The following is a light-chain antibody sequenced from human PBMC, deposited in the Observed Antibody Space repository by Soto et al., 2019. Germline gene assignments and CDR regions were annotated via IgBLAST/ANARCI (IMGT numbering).Light chain of an antibody. CDR1: SSDVGGYNY. J-gene: IGLJ3*02. CDR3: SSYTSSSTLDWV. V-gene: IGLV2-14*01. CDR2: EVS. Sequence: QSVLTQPASVSGSPGQSITISCTGTSSDVGGYNYVSWYQQHPGKAPKLMICEVSNRPSGVSNRFSGSKSGNTASLTISGLQAEDEADYYCSSYTSSSTLDWVFGGGTKLTVL.